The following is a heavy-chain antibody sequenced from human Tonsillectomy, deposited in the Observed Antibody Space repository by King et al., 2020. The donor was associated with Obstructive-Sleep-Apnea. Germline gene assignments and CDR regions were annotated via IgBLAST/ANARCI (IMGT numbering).Heavy chain of an antibody. J-gene: IGHJ4*02. CDR3: ARTTSRYSGGWPYYEY. CDR2: IFSNDEE. CDR1: GFSLSNSKMG. V-gene: IGHV2-26*01. Sequence: TLKESGPVLVKPTETLTLTCTVSGFSLSNSKMGVSWIRQPPGKALEWLAHIFSNDEESYSTSLKTRLTISKDTSKSQVVLTMTNMDPVDTATYLCARTTSRYSGGWPYYEYWGQGSLVTVSS. D-gene: IGHD6-19*01.